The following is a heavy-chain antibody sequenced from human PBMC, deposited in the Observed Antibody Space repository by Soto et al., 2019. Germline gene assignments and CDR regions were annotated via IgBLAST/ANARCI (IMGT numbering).Heavy chain of an antibody. CDR1: GGSISSYY. Sequence: SETLSLTCTVSGGSISSYYWSWIRQPPGKGLEWIGYIYYSGSTNYNPSLKSRVTISVDTSKNQFSLKLSSVTAADTAVYYCARVWGNSYGNEYYFDYWGQEPLVTVPS. CDR2: IYYSGST. V-gene: IGHV4-59*01. CDR3: ARVWGNSYGNEYYFDY. J-gene: IGHJ4*02. D-gene: IGHD5-18*01.